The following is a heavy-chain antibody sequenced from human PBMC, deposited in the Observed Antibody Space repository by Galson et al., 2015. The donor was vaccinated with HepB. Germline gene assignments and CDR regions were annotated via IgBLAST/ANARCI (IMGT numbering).Heavy chain of an antibody. D-gene: IGHD3-22*01. CDR2: ISSSSSYT. Sequence: SCAASGFTFSDYYMSWIRQAPGKGLEWVSYISSSSSYTNYADSVKGRFTISRDNAKNSLYLQMNSLRAEDTAVYYCARDDSEHAFDIWGQGTMVTVSS. J-gene: IGHJ3*02. V-gene: IGHV3-11*05. CDR3: ARDDSEHAFDI. CDR1: GFTFSDYY.